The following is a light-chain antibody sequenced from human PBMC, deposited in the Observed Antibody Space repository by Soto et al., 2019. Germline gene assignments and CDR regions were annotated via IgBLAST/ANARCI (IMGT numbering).Light chain of an antibody. V-gene: IGLV1-40*01. CDR2: GNN. Sequence: QSVLTQPPSVSGAPVQRVTISCTGNNSNIGGGYDVHWYQQLPGTAPKLLIYGNNNRPSGVPDRFSGSKSYASASLAITGLQSEDEADYYCHSYDSRLSGSVFGGGTKLTVL. CDR3: HSYDSRLSGSV. J-gene: IGLJ2*01. CDR1: NSNIGGGYD.